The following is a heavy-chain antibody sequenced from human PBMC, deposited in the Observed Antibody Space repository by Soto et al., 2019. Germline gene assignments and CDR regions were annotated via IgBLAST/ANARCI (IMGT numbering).Heavy chain of an antibody. D-gene: IGHD6-19*01. Sequence: GASVKVSCKASGGPFSSYAISWVRQAPGQGLEWMGGIIPIFGTANYAKKFQGRVTITADESTSTAYMELSSLRSEDTAVYYCARDRGKWWLVRQPYYYYGMDVWGQGTTVTVSS. J-gene: IGHJ6*02. CDR1: GGPFSSYA. CDR3: ARDRGKWWLVRQPYYYYGMDV. CDR2: IIPIFGTA. V-gene: IGHV1-69*13.